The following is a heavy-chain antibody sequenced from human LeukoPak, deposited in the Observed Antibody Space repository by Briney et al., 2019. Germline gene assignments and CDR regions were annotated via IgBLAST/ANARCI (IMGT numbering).Heavy chain of an antibody. D-gene: IGHD2-2*01. CDR3: ARDRARLVVPADKGYYYYMDV. V-gene: IGHV1-18*01. CDR1: GYTFTSYG. J-gene: IGHJ6*03. Sequence: GASVKVSCKASGYTFTSYGISWVRQAPGQGLEWMGWISAYNGNTNYAQKLQGRVTMTTDTSTSTAYMELRSLRSDDTAVYYCARDRARLVVPADKGYYYYMDVWGKGTTVTVSS. CDR2: ISAYNGNT.